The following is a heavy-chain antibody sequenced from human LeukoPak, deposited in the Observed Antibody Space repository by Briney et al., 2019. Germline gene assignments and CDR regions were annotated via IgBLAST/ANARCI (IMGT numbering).Heavy chain of an antibody. CDR2: IYYSGST. V-gene: IGHV4-59*01. Sequence: SETLSLTCTVSGGSISSYYWSWIRQPPGKGLEWIGYIYYSGSTNYNPSLKSRVTISVDTSKNQFSLKLSSVTAADTAVYYCARKGYHDSSGYYYVFDYWGQGTLVTVSS. D-gene: IGHD3-22*01. CDR1: GGSISSYY. J-gene: IGHJ4*02. CDR3: ARKGYHDSSGYYYVFDY.